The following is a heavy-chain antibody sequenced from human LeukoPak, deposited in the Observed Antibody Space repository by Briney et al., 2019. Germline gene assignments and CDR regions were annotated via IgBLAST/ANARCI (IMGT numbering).Heavy chain of an antibody. CDR2: ILYDGSNK. V-gene: IGHV3-30*03. CDR3: AGDSSGSYYDESKFDY. D-gene: IGHD3-22*01. Sequence: GGSLRLSCAASGFTFSSYGMHWVRQAPGKGLEWVAVILYDGSNKYYADSVKGRFTISRDNSKNTLYLQMNSLRAEDTAVYYCAGDSSGSYYDESKFDYWGQGTLVTVSS. CDR1: GFTFSSYG. J-gene: IGHJ4*02.